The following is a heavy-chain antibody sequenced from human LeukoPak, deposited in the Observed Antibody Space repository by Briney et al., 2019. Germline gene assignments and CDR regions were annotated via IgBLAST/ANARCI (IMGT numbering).Heavy chain of an antibody. CDR3: ARVSKAGGSAPDV. D-gene: IGHD3-10*01. Sequence: ASVKVSCKASGYTFSGYYIHWVRQAPGQGLEWMGWINPNSGGTNYAQKSQGRVTMTRDTSISTAYMELSRLRSDDTAVYYCARVSKAGGSAPDVWGKGTTVTISS. V-gene: IGHV1-2*02. CDR2: INPNSGGT. CDR1: GYTFSGYY. J-gene: IGHJ6*04.